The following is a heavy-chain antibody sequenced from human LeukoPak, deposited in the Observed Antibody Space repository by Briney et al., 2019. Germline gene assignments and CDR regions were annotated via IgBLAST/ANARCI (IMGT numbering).Heavy chain of an antibody. CDR3: ARGGSSSGRIDY. CDR2: IYYSGST. V-gene: IGHV4-59*01. Sequence: SETLSLTCTVSGGSISSYCWSWIRQPPGKGLEWIGYIYYSGSTNYNPSLKSRVTISVDTSKNQFSLKLSSVTAADTAVYYCARGGSSSGRIDYWGQGTLVTVSS. J-gene: IGHJ4*02. CDR1: GGSISSYC. D-gene: IGHD6-6*01.